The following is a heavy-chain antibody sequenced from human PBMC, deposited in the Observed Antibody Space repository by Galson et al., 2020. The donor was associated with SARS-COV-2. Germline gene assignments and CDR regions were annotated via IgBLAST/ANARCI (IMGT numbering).Heavy chain of an antibody. V-gene: IGHV1-69*02. CDR3: ARIASKIGSDF. J-gene: IGHJ4*02. CDR1: GGTFSSYT. CDR2: IIPMLNIT. D-gene: IGHD3-10*01. Sequence: SVKVSCKASGGTFSSYTLSWVRQAPGQGREWLGRIIPMLNITYYAQHLQGRLTITADESTSTTDMELTSLRSDDTAIYYCARIASKIGSDFWGQGTLVSVSS.